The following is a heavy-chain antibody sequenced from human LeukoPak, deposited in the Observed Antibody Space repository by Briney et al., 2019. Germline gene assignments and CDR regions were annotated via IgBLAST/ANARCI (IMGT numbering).Heavy chain of an antibody. Sequence: PSETLSLTCTVSGGSINTYFWSWIRQPPGKGLEWIGYIYYSGSTNYNPSLKSRVTISVDTSKNQFSLKLSSVTAADTAVYYCARRYTASPGERFDYWGQGTLVTVSS. CDR2: IYYSGST. V-gene: IGHV4-59*01. J-gene: IGHJ4*02. CDR1: GGSINTYF. CDR3: ARRYTASPGERFDY. D-gene: IGHD2-2*02.